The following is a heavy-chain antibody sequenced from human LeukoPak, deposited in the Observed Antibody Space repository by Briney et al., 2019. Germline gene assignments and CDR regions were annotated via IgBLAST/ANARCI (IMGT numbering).Heavy chain of an antibody. CDR3: ARDRDNWNDAWFDP. J-gene: IGHJ5*02. CDR1: GGSISSYY. V-gene: IGHV4-4*07. D-gene: IGHD1-1*01. Sequence: SETLSLTCTVSGGSISSYYWSWIRQPAGKGLEWIGRIYTSGSTNYNPSLKSRVTMSVDTSKNQFSLKLSSVTAADTAVYYCARDRDNWNDAWFDPWGQGTLVTVSS. CDR2: IYTSGST.